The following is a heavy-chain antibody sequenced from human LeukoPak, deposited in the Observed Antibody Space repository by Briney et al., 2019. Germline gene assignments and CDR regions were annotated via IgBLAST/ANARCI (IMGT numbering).Heavy chain of an antibody. V-gene: IGHV3-15*01. J-gene: IGHJ4*02. CDR3: TTYCSSTSCYPDY. CDR2: IKSKTDGGTT. D-gene: IGHD2-2*01. Sequence: XSXVRXAXXXXLEWVXRIKSKTDGGTTDYAAPVKGRFTISRDDSKNTLYLQMNSLKTEDTAVYYCTTYCSSTSCYPDYWGQGTLVTVSS.